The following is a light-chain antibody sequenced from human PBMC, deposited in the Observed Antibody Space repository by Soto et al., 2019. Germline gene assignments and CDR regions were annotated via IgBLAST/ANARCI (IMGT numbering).Light chain of an antibody. CDR3: QAYDYSLTASV. V-gene: IGLV1-40*01. Sequence: QAVVTQPPSVSGAPGQRVTMSWTGNSSNLVSGYDVHWYQHLPGIAPKLVIYGNRNRTSGVPERFSGSKSGTSASLAITGLQAEDEADYYCQAYDYSLTASVFGGGTQLTVL. J-gene: IGLJ7*01. CDR1: SSNLVSGYD. CDR2: GNR.